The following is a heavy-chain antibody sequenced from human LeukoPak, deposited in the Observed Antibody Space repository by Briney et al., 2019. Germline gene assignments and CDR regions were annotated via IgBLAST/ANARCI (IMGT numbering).Heavy chain of an antibody. CDR1: GFTVSTNF. Sequence: TGGSLRLSCAASGFTVSTNFMSWVRQAPGKGLEWVSVIYAGGDTYYADSVKGRFTISRDNSKNTLHLQMNSLRAEDTAVYYCARSGSGWFDFWGQGTLVTVSS. CDR3: ARSGSGWFDF. CDR2: IYAGGDT. J-gene: IGHJ4*02. V-gene: IGHV3-53*01. D-gene: IGHD6-19*01.